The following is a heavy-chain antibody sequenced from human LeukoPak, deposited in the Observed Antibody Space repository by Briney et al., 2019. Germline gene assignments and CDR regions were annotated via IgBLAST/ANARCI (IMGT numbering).Heavy chain of an antibody. CDR1: GGSISSSSYY. Sequence: PSETLSLTCTVSGGSISSSSYYWGWIRQPPGKGLEWIGSIYYSGSTYYNPSLKSRVTISVDTSKNQFSLKLSSVTAADTAVCYCANAYQGVDYWGQGTLVTVSS. CDR3: ANAYQGVDY. D-gene: IGHD2-2*01. J-gene: IGHJ4*02. V-gene: IGHV4-39*01. CDR2: IYYSGST.